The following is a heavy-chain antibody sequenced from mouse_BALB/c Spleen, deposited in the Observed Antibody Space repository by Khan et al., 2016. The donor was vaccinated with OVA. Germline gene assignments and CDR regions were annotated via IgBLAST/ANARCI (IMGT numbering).Heavy chain of an antibody. D-gene: IGHD2-14*01. V-gene: IGHV3-8*02. J-gene: IGHJ3*01. CDR2: TIYTGYT. CDR1: GDSITSGY. Sequence: EVQLQESGPSLVKPSQTLSLTCSVPGDSITSGYWSWIRKFPGNKLEYMGYTIYTGYTDYNPSLKSRLAITRHTSKNQYCLQLNPVTTAATAPSSCARSTCRYAFAYWGQGTLVTVSA. CDR3: ARSTCRYAFAY.